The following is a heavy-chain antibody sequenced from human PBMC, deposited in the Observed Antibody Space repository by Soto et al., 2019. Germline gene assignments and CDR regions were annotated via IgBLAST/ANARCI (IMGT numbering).Heavy chain of an antibody. CDR3: ARTRVTATSYYFDY. CDR2: INSDGSAT. CDR1: GFTFSSYW. V-gene: IGHV3-74*01. D-gene: IGHD2-21*02. Sequence: PGGSLRLSCAASGFTFSSYWMHWVRQPPGKGLVWVSRINSDGSATNYADSVKGRVTITIDKSTTTGYMELSSLRPEDTAVYYCARTRVTATSYYFDYWGPGTLVTVSS. J-gene: IGHJ4*02.